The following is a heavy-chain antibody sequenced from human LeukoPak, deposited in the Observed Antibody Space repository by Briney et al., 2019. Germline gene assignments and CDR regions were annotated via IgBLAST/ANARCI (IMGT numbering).Heavy chain of an antibody. CDR2: IIPIFGTA. D-gene: IGHD2-15*01. CDR1: GGTFSSYA. J-gene: IGHJ6*02. Sequence: SVKVSCKASGGTFSSYAISWVRQAPGQGLEWMGGIIPIFGTANYAQKFQGRVTITTDESTSTAYMELSSLRAEDTAVYYCARDGRSGGSDYYYGMDVWGQGTTVTVSS. V-gene: IGHV1-69*05. CDR3: ARDGRSGGSDYYYGMDV.